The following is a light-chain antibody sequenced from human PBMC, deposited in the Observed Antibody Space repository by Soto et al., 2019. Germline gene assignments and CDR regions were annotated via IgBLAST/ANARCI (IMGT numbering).Light chain of an antibody. CDR3: QQSYTTLFT. V-gene: IGKV1-9*01. J-gene: IGKJ3*01. CDR2: AAS. Sequence: DIQLTQPPSFLSASVGDRVTMACRSSQGINIFLAWFQQKPGKAPNLLISAASTLQSGVPSRFSGSGSETDFTLTISSLQPEDLATYYCQQSYTTLFTFGPGTKVDIK. CDR1: QGINIF.